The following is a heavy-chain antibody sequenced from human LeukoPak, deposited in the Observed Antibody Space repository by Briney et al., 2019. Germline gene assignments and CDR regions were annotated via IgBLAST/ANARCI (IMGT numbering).Heavy chain of an antibody. D-gene: IGHD6-19*01. J-gene: IGHJ6*02. Sequence: SETLSLTCAVYGGSFSGYYWSWIRQPPGKGLEWIGEINHSGSTNYNPSLKSRVTISVDTSKNQFSLKLSSVTAADTAVYYCARDRTTMAVQYYYGMDVWGQGTTVTVSS. CDR1: GGSFSGYY. CDR2: INHSGST. CDR3: ARDRTTMAVQYYYGMDV. V-gene: IGHV4-34*01.